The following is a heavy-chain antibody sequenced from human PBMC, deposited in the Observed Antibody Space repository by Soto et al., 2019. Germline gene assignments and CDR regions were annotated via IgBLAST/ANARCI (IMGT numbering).Heavy chain of an antibody. J-gene: IGHJ4*02. D-gene: IGHD6-6*01. CDR3: ARDRSSSYFDH. V-gene: IGHV3-48*01. CDR2: ITSTTSTI. CDR1: GFTFSTYN. Sequence: GGSLRLSCAASGFTFSTYNMNWVRQAPGKGLEWFSYITSTTSTIYYADSVKGRFTISRDNAKNSLYLQMNSLRAEDTAVYYCARDRSSSYFDHWGQGTLVTVSS.